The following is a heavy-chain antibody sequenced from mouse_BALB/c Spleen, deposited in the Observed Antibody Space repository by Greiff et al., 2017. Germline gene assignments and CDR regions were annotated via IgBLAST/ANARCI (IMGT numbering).Heavy chain of an antibody. D-gene: IGHD1-2*01. CDR3: ARLTTAYYAMDY. Sequence: EVQLVESGGGLVQPGGSRKLSCAASGFTFSSFGMHWVRQAPEKGLEWVAYISSGSSTIYYADTVKGRFTISRDNPKNTLFLQMTSLRSEDTAMYYCARLTTAYYAMDYWGQGTSVTVSS. CDR1: GFTFSSFG. V-gene: IGHV5-17*02. CDR2: ISSGSSTI. J-gene: IGHJ4*01.